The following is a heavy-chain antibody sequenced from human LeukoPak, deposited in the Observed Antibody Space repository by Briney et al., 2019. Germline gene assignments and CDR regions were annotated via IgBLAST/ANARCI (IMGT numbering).Heavy chain of an antibody. CDR2: IRYDGSNK. J-gene: IGHJ4*02. CDR1: GFTFSSYG. Sequence: GGSLRLSCAASGFTFSSYGMHWVRQAPGKGLEWVAFIRYDGSNKYYADSVKGRFTISRDNSKNTLYLQMNSLRAEDTAVYYCAKAPRIAAAGNPLDYWGQGTLVTVSS. D-gene: IGHD6-13*01. CDR3: AKAPRIAAAGNPLDY. V-gene: IGHV3-30*02.